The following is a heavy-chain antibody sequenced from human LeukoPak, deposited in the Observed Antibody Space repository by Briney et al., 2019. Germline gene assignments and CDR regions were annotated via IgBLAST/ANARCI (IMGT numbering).Heavy chain of an antibody. V-gene: IGHV3-74*03. J-gene: IGHJ3*02. CDR1: GFTFSRYW. Sequence: GGSLRLSCAASGFTFSRYWVHWVRQAPGEGLVWVSRISSDGSSTTYADSVKGRFTISRDNARNTLYLQMSSLRAEDTAVYYCAEHPGNYESSSIWGQGTMVTVSS. D-gene: IGHD3-22*01. CDR3: AEHPGNYESSSI. CDR2: ISSDGSST.